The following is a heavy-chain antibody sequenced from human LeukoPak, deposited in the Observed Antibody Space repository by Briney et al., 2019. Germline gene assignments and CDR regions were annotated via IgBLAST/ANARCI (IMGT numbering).Heavy chain of an antibody. CDR2: LHYGGST. Sequence: SETLSLTCTVSGGSISSGDYYWGWIPQPPGKGLDWIGHLHYGGSTNYNPSLKSRVTISVDTSKNHFSLKLSSVTAADTAVYYCARGYSTSWTYYFDYWGQGALVTVSS. CDR1: GGSISSGDYY. CDR3: ARGYSTSWTYYFDY. J-gene: IGHJ4*02. D-gene: IGHD6-13*01. V-gene: IGHV4-61*08.